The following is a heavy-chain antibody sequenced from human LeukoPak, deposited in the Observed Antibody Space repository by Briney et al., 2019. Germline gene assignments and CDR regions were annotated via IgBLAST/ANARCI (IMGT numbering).Heavy chain of an antibody. V-gene: IGHV3-33*01. CDR3: ARAPVRGAVAGVDY. CDR1: GFTFSSYG. Sequence: PGRSLRLSCAASGFTFSSYGMHWVRQAPGKGLEWVAVIWYDGSNKYYADSVKGRFTVSRDNSRNTVNLQMNSLRGEDTAVYYCARAPVRGAVAGVDYWGQGTLVTVSS. J-gene: IGHJ4*02. D-gene: IGHD6-19*01. CDR2: IWYDGSNK.